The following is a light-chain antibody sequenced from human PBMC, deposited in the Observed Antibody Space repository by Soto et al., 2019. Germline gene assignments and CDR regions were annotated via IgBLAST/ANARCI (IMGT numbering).Light chain of an antibody. V-gene: IGKV1-39*01. Sequence: DFQMTQSPSSLSASVGDRLTITCRPSQNIDYYFHWYQLQLANAAPLLIYAASHLQGGVPSRLRGSGSGTDFTITISSLQPEDFATYYCQQSYNTHSWTFGQGTRLEIK. J-gene: IGKJ5*01. CDR2: AAS. CDR1: QNIDYY. CDR3: QQSYNTHSWT.